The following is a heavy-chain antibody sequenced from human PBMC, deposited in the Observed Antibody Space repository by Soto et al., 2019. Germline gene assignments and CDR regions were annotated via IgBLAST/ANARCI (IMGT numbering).Heavy chain of an antibody. D-gene: IGHD5-18*01. CDR2: IYHSGST. J-gene: IGHJ6*02. CDR3: ARIGYSYGLKSYYGMDV. Sequence: SEPRSLACAVAGGYISRSTWWCLVRPPPGKGLEWIGEIYHSGSTNYNPSLKSRVTISVDKSKNQFSLKLSSVTAADTAVYYCARIGYSYGLKSYYGMDVWGQGTLVTVSS. V-gene: IGHV4-4*02. CDR1: GGYISRSTW.